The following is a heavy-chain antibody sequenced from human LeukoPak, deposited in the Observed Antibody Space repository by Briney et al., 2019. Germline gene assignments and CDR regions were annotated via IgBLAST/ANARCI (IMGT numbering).Heavy chain of an antibody. CDR2: INQDGTDK. CDR3: VTYSTGLYKGLEF. Sequence: QSGGSLRLSCAASGFTFSDYYMSWIRQAPGKGLEWVANINQDGTDKYYVDSVKGRFTFSRDNAQNSLYLQMSSLRVEDTAVYYCVTYSTGLYKGLEFWGQGTQVTVSS. D-gene: IGHD2-8*02. CDR1: GFTFSDYY. V-gene: IGHV3-7*03. J-gene: IGHJ4*02.